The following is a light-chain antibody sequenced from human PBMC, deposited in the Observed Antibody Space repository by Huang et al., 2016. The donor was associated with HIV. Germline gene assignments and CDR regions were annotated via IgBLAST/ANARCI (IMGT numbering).Light chain of an antibody. V-gene: IGKV1-9*01. J-gene: IGKJ3*01. CDR1: QGIGRY. Sequence: IQLTQSPSSLSASVGDRVTITCRASQGIGRYLVWYQQKPGKAPKLLIYAASTLQRGVPSRFSGSGSGTDFTLTIGSLQPEEFATYYCQQLKTYPITFGPGTQVDIK. CDR2: AAS. CDR3: QQLKTYPIT.